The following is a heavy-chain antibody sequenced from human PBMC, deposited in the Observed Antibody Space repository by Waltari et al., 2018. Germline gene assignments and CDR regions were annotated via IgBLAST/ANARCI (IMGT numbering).Heavy chain of an antibody. CDR1: GGSISSHY. Sequence: QVQLQESGPGLVKPSETLSLTCTVSGGSISSHYWSWIRQPPGKGLEWIGYIYYSGSTNYNPSLKSRVTISVDTSKNQFSLKLSSVTAADTAVYYCARGLQLWLFRQYYYYYYGMDVWGQGTTVTVSS. CDR3: ARGLQLWLFRQYYYYYYGMDV. J-gene: IGHJ6*02. V-gene: IGHV4-59*11. D-gene: IGHD5-18*01. CDR2: IYYSGST.